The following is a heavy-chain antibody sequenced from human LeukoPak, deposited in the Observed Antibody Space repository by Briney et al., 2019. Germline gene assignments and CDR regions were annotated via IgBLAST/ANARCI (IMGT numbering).Heavy chain of an antibody. D-gene: IGHD3-22*01. CDR3: ARGWNYYDSSGYYSPPYYFDY. J-gene: IGHJ4*02. V-gene: IGHV5-51*01. CDR2: IYPGDSDT. Sequence: GESLKISCKGSGYSFTSYWIGWVRQMPGKGLEWMGIIYPGDSDTRYSPSFQGQVTISADKSISTVYLQWSSLKASDTAMYYCARGWNYYDSSGYYSPPYYFDYWGQGTLVTVSS. CDR1: GYSFTSYW.